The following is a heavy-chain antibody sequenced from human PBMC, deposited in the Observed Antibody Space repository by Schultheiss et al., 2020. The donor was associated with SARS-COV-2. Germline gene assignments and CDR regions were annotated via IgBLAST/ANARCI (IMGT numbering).Heavy chain of an antibody. CDR3: ARGPKYYYYYGMDV. V-gene: IGHV4-59*12. J-gene: IGHJ6*02. CDR1: GGPISSYY. CDR2: IYYSGST. Sequence: SQTLSLTCTVSGGPISSYYWSWIRQPPGKGLEWIGYIYYSGSTNYNPSLKSRVSISLDTSKNQFSLKLSSVTAADTAVYYCARGPKYYYYYGMDVWGQGTTVTVSS.